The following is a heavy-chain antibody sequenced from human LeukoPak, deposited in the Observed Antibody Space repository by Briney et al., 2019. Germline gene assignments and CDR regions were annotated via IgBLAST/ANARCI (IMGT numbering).Heavy chain of an antibody. CDR2: IYSGGST. CDR1: GFIVSSNY. CDR3: ARAVEMASISGFDY. Sequence: GGSLRLSCAASGFIVSSNYMSWVRQAPGKGLEWVSVIYSGGSTYYADSVKGRFTISRDNSKNTLYLQMNSLRAEDTAVYYCARAVEMASISGFDYWGQGALVTVSS. J-gene: IGHJ4*02. D-gene: IGHD5-24*01. V-gene: IGHV3-66*01.